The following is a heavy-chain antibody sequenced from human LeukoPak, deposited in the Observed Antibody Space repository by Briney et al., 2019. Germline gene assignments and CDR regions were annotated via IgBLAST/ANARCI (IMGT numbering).Heavy chain of an antibody. CDR1: GGSISSYY. CDR3: ARGQCSSGDCLSFDY. CDR2: IYYSGST. Sequence: SETLSLTCTVSGGSISSYYWSWIRQPPGKGLEWIGYIYYSGSTNYNPSLKSRVTISVDTSKDQFSLKLSSVTAADTAVYYCARGQCSSGDCLSFDYWGQGTLVTVSS. V-gene: IGHV4-59*01. J-gene: IGHJ4*02. D-gene: IGHD2-21*02.